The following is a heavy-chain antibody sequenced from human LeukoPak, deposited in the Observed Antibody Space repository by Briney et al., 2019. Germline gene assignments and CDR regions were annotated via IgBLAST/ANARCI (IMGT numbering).Heavy chain of an antibody. Sequence: SQTLSLTCAISGHSVSIISAAWNWIRQSPSRGLERLGRTYCRSKWYNDYAVSVKSRITINPDTSKNQFSLPLNSVTPEDTAVYYCARMAGSDSSIDYWGQGTLVTVSS. CDR2: TYCRSKWYN. CDR3: ARMAGSDSSIDY. CDR1: GHSVSIISAA. V-gene: IGHV6-1*01. D-gene: IGHD5-24*01. J-gene: IGHJ4*02.